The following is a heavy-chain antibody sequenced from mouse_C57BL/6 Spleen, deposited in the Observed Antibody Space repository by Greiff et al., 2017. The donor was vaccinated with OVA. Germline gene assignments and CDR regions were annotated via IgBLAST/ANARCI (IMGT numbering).Heavy chain of an antibody. CDR1: GYTFTSYW. CDR3: ARTNYYGNYFDY. J-gene: IGHJ2*01. D-gene: IGHD1-1*01. V-gene: IGHV1-72*01. CDR2: IDPNSGGT. Sequence: QVQLQQPGAELVKPGASVKLSCKASGYTFTSYWMHWVKQRPGRGLEWIGRIDPNSGGTKYNEKFKSKATLTVDTPSLPSYIQLSSLTSDDSAVYSFARTNYYGNYFDYWGQGTTLTVSS.